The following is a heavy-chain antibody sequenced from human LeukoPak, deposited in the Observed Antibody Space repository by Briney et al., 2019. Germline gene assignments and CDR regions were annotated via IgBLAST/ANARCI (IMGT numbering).Heavy chain of an antibody. D-gene: IGHD3-3*01. J-gene: IGHJ4*02. CDR3: ARLPVKSYDFWSDPRDY. CDR1: GGSISSSSYY. CDR2: IYYSGST. Sequence: SETLSLTCTVSGGSISSSSYYWGWIRQPPGKGLEWIGSIYYSGSTYYNPSLKSRVTISVDTSKNQFSLKLSSVTAADTAVYYCARLPVKSYDFWSDPRDYWGQGTLVTVSS. V-gene: IGHV4-39*01.